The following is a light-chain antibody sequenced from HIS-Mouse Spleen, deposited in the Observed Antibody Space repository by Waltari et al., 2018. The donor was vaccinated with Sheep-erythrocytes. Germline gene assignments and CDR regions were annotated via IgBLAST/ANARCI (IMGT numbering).Light chain of an antibody. V-gene: IGLV2-23*01. CDR2: EGS. CDR3: CSYAGSSTWV. CDR1: SSDFGSYNL. J-gene: IGLJ3*02. Sequence: QSALTQPASVSGSPGQSITLSCTGTSSDFGSYNLFSWYQQHPGKAPKLMIYEGSKRPSGVSNRFSGSKSGNTASLTISGLQAEDEADYYCCSYAGSSTWVFGGGTKLTVL.